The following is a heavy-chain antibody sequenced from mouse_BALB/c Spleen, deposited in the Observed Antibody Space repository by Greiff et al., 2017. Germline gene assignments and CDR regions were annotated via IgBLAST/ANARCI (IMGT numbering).Heavy chain of an antibody. CDR2: ISSGSSTI. CDR1: GFTFSSFG. CDR3: ARVGGYLLYYYAMDY. D-gene: IGHD2-3*01. J-gene: IGHJ4*01. V-gene: IGHV5-17*02. Sequence: EVMLVESGGGLVQPGGSRKLSCAASGFTFSSFGMHWVRQAPEKGLEWVAYISSGSSTIYYADTVKVRFTISRDNPKNTLFLQMSSLKSEDTAMYYCARVGGYLLYYYAMDYWGQGTSVTVSS.